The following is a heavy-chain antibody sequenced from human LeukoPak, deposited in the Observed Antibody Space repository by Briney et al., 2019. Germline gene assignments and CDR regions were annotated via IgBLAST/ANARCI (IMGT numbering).Heavy chain of an antibody. Sequence: GGSLRLSCAASQFTFRNYAMSWVRQAPGKGREWVAAITGSGTNTYYSDSAKGRFVISRDNSKNTLFLYVNNLRAEDTAVYYCVKDPSGVDPWGQGTLVTVSS. V-gene: IGHV3-23*01. CDR1: QFTFRNYA. J-gene: IGHJ5*02. CDR2: ITGSGTNT. CDR3: VKDPSGVDP.